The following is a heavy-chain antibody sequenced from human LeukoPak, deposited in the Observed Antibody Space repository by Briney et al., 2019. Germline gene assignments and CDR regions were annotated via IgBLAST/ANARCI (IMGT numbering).Heavy chain of an antibody. CDR1: GSSFTNYW. Sequence: GASLKISFKGSGSSFTNYWIAWVRQMPGKGLEWMGIIHPGDSNTRYSPSFQGQVTISVDKSITTAYLQWSSLKASDTAVYYCATGRYCSGTTCYSSLDFWGQGTLVTVSS. CDR3: ATGRYCSGTTCYSSLDF. V-gene: IGHV5-51*01. D-gene: IGHD2-15*01. J-gene: IGHJ4*02. CDR2: IHPGDSNT.